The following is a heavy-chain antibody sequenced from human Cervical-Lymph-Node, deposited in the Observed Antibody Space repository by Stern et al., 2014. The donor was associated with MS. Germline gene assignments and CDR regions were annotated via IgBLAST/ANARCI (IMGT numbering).Heavy chain of an antibody. CDR3: ARDQSSGWATSEYFDY. CDR1: GYTFTSYG. CDR2: ISGYNGNT. V-gene: IGHV1-18*01. J-gene: IGHJ4*01. Sequence: VQLVQSGAEVMKPGASVKVSCKASGYTFTSYGISWVRQAPGQGLEWMGWISGYNGNTNYAQRLQGRFTMTTDKSTDTAYMELRSLRSDDTAVYYCARDQSSGWATSEYFDYWGQGTLVTVSS. D-gene: IGHD6-19*01.